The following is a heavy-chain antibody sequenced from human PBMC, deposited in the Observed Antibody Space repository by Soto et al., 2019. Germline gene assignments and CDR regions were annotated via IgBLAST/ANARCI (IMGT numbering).Heavy chain of an antibody. CDR2: LYDVDGS. CDR3: ATWHEREHAYDV. CDR1: GLTVSGKKY. D-gene: IGHD1-1*01. J-gene: IGHJ3*01. V-gene: IGHV3-53*01. Sequence: GGSLRLSCAASGLTVSGKKYVAWVRQAPGKGLEWVSALYDVDGSFYSDSVKGRFTTSSDSFKTTVYLQMNDLRPADTDVYYCATWHEREHAYDVWGQGTTVTVSS.